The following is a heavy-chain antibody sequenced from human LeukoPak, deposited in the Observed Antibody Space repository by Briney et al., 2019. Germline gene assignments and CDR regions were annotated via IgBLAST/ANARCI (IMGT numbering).Heavy chain of an antibody. CDR2: IYYSGST. J-gene: IGHJ3*02. Sequence: PSETLSLTCTVSGGSISSSSYYWGWIRQPPGKGLEWIGSIYYSGSTYYNPSLKSRVTISADTSKNQFSLKLSSVTAADTAVYYCARGQWLVLGNAFDIWGQGTMVTVSS. D-gene: IGHD6-19*01. CDR1: GGSISSSSYY. CDR3: ARGQWLVLGNAFDI. V-gene: IGHV4-39*01.